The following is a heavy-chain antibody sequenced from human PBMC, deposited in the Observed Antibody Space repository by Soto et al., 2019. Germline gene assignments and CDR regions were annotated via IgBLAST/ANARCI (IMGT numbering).Heavy chain of an antibody. CDR3: ARWSYLDY. D-gene: IGHD3-3*01. Sequence: QAGGSLRLSSAASGFSFGSYARSWVRQAPGKGLEWVSTISGSDGKTFYADAVKGRFSISRDTSQNTLYLQTNSRRADDTAIYYCARWSYLDYWGQGTRVTVSS. J-gene: IGHJ4*02. CDR1: GFSFGSYA. CDR2: ISGSDGKT. V-gene: IGHV3-23*01.